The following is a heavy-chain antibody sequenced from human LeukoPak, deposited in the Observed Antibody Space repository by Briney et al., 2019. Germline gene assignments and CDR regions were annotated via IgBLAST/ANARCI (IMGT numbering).Heavy chain of an antibody. CDR1: GYTFTSYD. J-gene: IGHJ4*02. CDR2: INPNSGNT. Sequence: ASVKVSCKASGYTFTSYDINWVRQATGQGLEWMGWINPNSGNTGYAQKFQGRVTMTRNTSISTAYMELSSLRSEDTAVYYCARGTKDIVLMVYAITPYYFDYWGQGTLVTVSS. V-gene: IGHV1-8*01. CDR3: ARGTKDIVLMVYAITPYYFDY. D-gene: IGHD2-8*01.